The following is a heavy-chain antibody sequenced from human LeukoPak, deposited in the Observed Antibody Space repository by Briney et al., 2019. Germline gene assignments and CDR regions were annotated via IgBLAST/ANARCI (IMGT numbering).Heavy chain of an antibody. Sequence: ASVKVSCKTSGYTFSSYEINWVRQATGQGLEWMGWMNPNSDNTGYAQKFQGRVTMTRNTSISTVYMELSSLRSEDTAVYYCARAHTYYDILTGYYEFDYWGQGTLVSVSS. CDR1: GYTFSSYE. D-gene: IGHD3-9*01. J-gene: IGHJ4*02. V-gene: IGHV1-8*01. CDR2: MNPNSDNT. CDR3: ARAHTYYDILTGYYEFDY.